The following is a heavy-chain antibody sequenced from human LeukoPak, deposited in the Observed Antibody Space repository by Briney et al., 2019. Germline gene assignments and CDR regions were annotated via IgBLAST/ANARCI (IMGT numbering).Heavy chain of an antibody. Sequence: SETLSLTCTVSGGSISSSSYYWGWIRQPPGKGLEWIGSIYYSGSTYYNPSLKSRVTISVDKSKNQFSLKLSSVTAADTAVYYCARDRELGYWGQGTLVTVPS. J-gene: IGHJ4*02. CDR3: ARDRELGY. V-gene: IGHV4-39*07. CDR2: IYYSGST. D-gene: IGHD3-10*01. CDR1: GGSISSSSYY.